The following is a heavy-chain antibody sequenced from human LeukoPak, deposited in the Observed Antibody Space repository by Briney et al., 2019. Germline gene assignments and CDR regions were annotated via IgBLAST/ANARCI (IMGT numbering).Heavy chain of an antibody. CDR1: GVSFSGYY. J-gene: IGHJ3*02. CDR3: ARSNLAAGTASDT. D-gene: IGHD6-13*01. CDR2: INQRGIT. V-gene: IGHV4-34*01. Sequence: PSETLSLTCAVYGVSFSGYYWSWIRQPPGKGLEWIGEINQRGITTYNPSLKSRVTISLDTPRNQFLLRLSSVTAADTAIYYCARSNLAAGTASDTWDQGAMVTVSS.